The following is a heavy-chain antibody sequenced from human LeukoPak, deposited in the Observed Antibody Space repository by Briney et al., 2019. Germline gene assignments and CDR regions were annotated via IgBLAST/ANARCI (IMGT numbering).Heavy chain of an antibody. CDR2: ISYDGSNK. CDR3: ARPGVEANGFRSYFDY. CDR1: GFTFSSYT. Sequence: GGSLRLSCAASGFTFSSYTMHWVRQAPGKGLEWVAVISYDGSNKYYADSVKGRFTISRDNSKNTLYLQMNSLRAEDTAVYYCARPGVEANGFRSYFDYWGQGTLVTVSS. J-gene: IGHJ4*02. D-gene: IGHD4/OR15-4a*01. V-gene: IGHV3-30*04.